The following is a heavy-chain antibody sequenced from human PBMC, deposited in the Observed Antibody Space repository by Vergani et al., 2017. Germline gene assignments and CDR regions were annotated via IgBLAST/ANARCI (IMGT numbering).Heavy chain of an antibody. Sequence: QVQLVESGGGVVQPGRSLRLSCAASGFTFSSYGMHWVRQAPGKGLEWVAVISYDGSNKYYADSVKGRFTISRDNCKNTLYLQMNSLRAEDTAVYYCASSDPYCSSTSCSSYYYYGMDVWGQGTTVTVSS. CDR1: GFTFSSYG. V-gene: IGHV3-30*03. CDR3: ASSDPYCSSTSCSSYYYYGMDV. CDR2: ISYDGSNK. J-gene: IGHJ6*02. D-gene: IGHD2-2*01.